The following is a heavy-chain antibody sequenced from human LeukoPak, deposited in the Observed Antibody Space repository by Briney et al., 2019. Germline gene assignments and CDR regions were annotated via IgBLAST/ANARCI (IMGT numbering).Heavy chain of an antibody. V-gene: IGHV1-46*01. D-gene: IGHD5-24*01. CDR2: INPSGGST. CDR1: GYTFTSYY. CDR3: AREKSVEMATMAFDY. J-gene: IGHJ4*02. Sequence: ASVKVSCKASGYTFTSYYMHWVRQAPGQGLEWMGIINPSGGSTSYAQKFQGRVTMTRDTSTSTVYMEPSSLRSEDTAVYYCAREKSVEMATMAFDYWGQGTLVTVSS.